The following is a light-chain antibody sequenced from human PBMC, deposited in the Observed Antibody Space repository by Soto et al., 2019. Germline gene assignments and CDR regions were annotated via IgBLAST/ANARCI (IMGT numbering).Light chain of an antibody. Sequence: QSVLTQPAPVYGSPGHSITISCTGTSSDVGGYNYVSWYQQHPGKAPKLMIYDVSNRPSGVSNRFSGSKSGNTASLTISGLQAEDEADYYCSSYTSSNNLYVFGTGTKVTV. CDR3: SSYTSSNNLYV. CDR2: DVS. J-gene: IGLJ1*01. V-gene: IGLV2-14*01. CDR1: SSDVGGYNY.